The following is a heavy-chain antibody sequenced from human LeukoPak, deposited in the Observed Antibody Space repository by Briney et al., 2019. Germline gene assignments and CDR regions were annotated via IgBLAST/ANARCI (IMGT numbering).Heavy chain of an antibody. V-gene: IGHV1-2*02. D-gene: IGHD3-16*02. CDR2: INPNSGGT. CDR3: ATPFNRYHDAFDI. J-gene: IGHJ3*02. CDR1: GYTFTGYY. Sequence: ASVRVSCKASGYTFTGYYMHWVRQAPGQGLEWMGWINPNSGGTNYAQKFQGRVTMTRDTSISTAYMELSRLRSDDTAVYYCATPFNRYHDAFDIWGQGTMVTVSS.